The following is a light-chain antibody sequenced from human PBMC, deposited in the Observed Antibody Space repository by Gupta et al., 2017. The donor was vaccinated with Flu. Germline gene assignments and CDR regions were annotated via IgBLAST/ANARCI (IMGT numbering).Light chain of an antibody. CDR2: DVT. J-gene: IGLJ2*01. CDR3: TSYTTTNTLV. CDR1: SSDVGSYNY. Sequence: SALTPPASVSGSPGQSITISCTGTSSDVGSYNYVSWYQQHPGEAPRLMIYDVTNRPAGVSNRFSGSKSGSRASLTISGLQADDEADYYCTSYTTTNTLVFGGGTKVTVL. V-gene: IGLV2-14*01.